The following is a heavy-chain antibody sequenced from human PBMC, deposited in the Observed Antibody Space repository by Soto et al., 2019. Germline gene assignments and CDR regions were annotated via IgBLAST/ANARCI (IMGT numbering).Heavy chain of an antibody. J-gene: IGHJ4*02. CDR1: GFTFSSYG. Sequence: GGSLRLSCAASGFTFSSYGMHWVRQAPGKGLEWVAVIWYDGSNKYYADSVKGRFTISRDNSKNTLYLQMNSLRAEDTAVYYCARDLGFGESLDVGYWGQGTLVTVSS. CDR3: ARDLGFGESLDVGY. CDR2: IWYDGSNK. V-gene: IGHV3-33*01. D-gene: IGHD3-10*01.